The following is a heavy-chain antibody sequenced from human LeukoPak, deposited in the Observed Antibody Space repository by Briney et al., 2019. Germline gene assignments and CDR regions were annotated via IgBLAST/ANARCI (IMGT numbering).Heavy chain of an antibody. D-gene: IGHD2-2*01. Sequence: SETLSLTCAVYGGSFSGYYWSWIRQPPGKGLEWIGEINHSGSTNYNPSLKSRVTISVDTSKNQFSLKLSSVIAADTAVYYCAREVRGHYFDYWGQGTLVTVSS. CDR1: GGSFSGYY. V-gene: IGHV4-34*01. CDR2: INHSGST. CDR3: AREVRGHYFDY. J-gene: IGHJ4*02.